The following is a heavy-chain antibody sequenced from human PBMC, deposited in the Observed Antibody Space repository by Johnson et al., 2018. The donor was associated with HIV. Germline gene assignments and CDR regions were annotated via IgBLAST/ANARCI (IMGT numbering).Heavy chain of an antibody. D-gene: IGHD6-13*01. Sequence: EVQLVESGGGLVQPGGSLRLSCVEYGFTFSNYAMSWVRQAPGKGLEWVSGISDSGGNTYYADSVKGRFTIARDNSDNTLFLQMNSLRADDTAMYYCALSTSWSIAFDIWGQGTMVTVSS. J-gene: IGHJ3*02. V-gene: IGHV3-23*04. CDR1: GFTFSNYA. CDR2: ISDSGGNT. CDR3: ALSTSWSIAFDI.